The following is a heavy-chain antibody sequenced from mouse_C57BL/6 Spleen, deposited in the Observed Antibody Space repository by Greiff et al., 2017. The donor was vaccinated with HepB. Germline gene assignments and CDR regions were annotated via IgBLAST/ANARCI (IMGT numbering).Heavy chain of an antibody. CDR1: GYTFTSYW. J-gene: IGHJ4*01. D-gene: IGHD4-1*01. V-gene: IGHV1-64*01. Sequence: VQLQQPGAELVKPGASVKLSCKASGYTFTSYWMHWVKQRPGQGLEWIGMIHPNSGSTNYNEKFKSKATLTVDKSSSTAYMQLSSLTSEDSAVYYCARSANWVYAMDYWGQGTSVTVSS. CDR3: ARSANWVYAMDY. CDR2: IHPNSGST.